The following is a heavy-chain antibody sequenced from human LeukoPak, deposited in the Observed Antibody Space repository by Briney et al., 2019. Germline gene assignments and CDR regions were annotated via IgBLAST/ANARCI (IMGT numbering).Heavy chain of an antibody. CDR3: ARDGSYYYDSSGPFDY. J-gene: IGHJ4*02. V-gene: IGHV3-30*03. CDR2: ISYDGSNK. CDR1: AFTFSIYG. D-gene: IGHD3-22*01. Sequence: PGGSLRLSCVASAFTFSIYGMHWVRQAPGKGLEWVAVISYDGSNKYYADSVKGRFTISRDNSKNTLYLQMNSLRAEDTAVYYCARDGSYYYDSSGPFDYWGQGTLVTVSS.